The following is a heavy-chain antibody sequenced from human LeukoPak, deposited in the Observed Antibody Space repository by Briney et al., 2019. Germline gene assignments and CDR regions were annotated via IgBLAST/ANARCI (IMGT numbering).Heavy chain of an antibody. V-gene: IGHV3-30*18. CDR1: GFTFSSYS. CDR2: ISYDGSNK. J-gene: IGHJ4*02. Sequence: GGSLRLSCAASGFTFSSYSMHWVRQAPGKGLEWVAVISYDGSNKYYADSVKGRFTISRDNSKNTLYLQMNSLRAEDTAVYYCAKDYFDYWGQGTLVTVSS. CDR3: AKDYFDY.